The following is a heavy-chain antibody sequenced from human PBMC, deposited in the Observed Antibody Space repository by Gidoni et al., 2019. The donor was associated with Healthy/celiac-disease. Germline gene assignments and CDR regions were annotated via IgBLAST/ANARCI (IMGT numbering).Heavy chain of an antibody. CDR2: IKQDGSEK. V-gene: IGHV3-7*01. D-gene: IGHD6-13*01. CDR1: GFTFSSYW. J-gene: IGHJ3*02. CDR3: ARAVYSSSWYSREWAFDI. Sequence: EVQLVESGGGLVQPGGSLRLSCAASGFTFSSYWMSWVRQAPGKGLEWVANIKQDGSEKYYVDSVKGRFTISRDNAKNSLYLQMNSLRAEDTAVYYCARAVYSSSWYSREWAFDIWGQGTMVTVSS.